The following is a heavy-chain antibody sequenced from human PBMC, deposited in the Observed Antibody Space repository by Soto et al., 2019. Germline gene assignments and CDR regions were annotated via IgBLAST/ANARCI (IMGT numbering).Heavy chain of an antibody. V-gene: IGHV3-33*01. J-gene: IGHJ6*02. CDR3: ARDMTTAARPYYYYYGMDV. CDR1: GFTFSSHG. CDR2: IWYDGSNK. D-gene: IGHD6-6*01. Sequence: GGSLRLSCAASGFTFSSHGMHWVRQAPGKGLEWVAVIWYDGSNKYYADSVKGRFTISRDNSKNTLYLQMNSLRAEDTAVYYCARDMTTAARPYYYYYGMDVWGQGTTVTVSS.